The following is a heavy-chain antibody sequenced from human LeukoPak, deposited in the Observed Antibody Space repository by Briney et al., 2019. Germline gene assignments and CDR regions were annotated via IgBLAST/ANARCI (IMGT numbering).Heavy chain of an antibody. CDR2: IYPADSDT. J-gene: IGHJ5*02. V-gene: IGHV5-51*01. CDR3: ARRDGSGLFDP. CDR1: GYSFTRYW. D-gene: IGHD3-10*01. Sequence: GESLKISCKGSGYSFTRYWIGRVRQMPGKGLEWMGIIYPADSDTRYSPSFQGQVTISADKSITTAYLQWSSLKASDTAIYYCARRDGSGLFDPWGQGTLVTVSS.